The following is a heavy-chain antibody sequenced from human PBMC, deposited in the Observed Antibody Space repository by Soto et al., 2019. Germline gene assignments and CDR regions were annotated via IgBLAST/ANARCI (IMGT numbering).Heavy chain of an antibody. V-gene: IGHV6-1*01. CDR3: ARDLIVVVPAAGYYYGMDV. J-gene: IGHJ6*02. CDR1: GDSVSSNSAA. CDR2: TYYRSKWYN. Sequence: SQTLSLTCAISGDSVSSNSAAWNWIRQSPSRGLEWLGRTYYRSKWYNDYAVSVKSRITINPDTSKNQFSLQLNSVTPEDTAVYYCARDLIVVVPAAGYYYGMDVWGQGTTVTVSS. D-gene: IGHD2-2*01.